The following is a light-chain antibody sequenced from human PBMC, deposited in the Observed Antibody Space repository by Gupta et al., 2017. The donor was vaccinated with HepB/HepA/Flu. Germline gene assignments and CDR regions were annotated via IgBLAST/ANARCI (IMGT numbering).Light chain of an antibody. CDR3: QSADSSGIWV. V-gene: IGLV3-25*03. J-gene: IGLJ3*02. Sequence: SSELTQPPAVPVSPGQTARITCSGDALPEQYAYWYQQKSGQAPVLVIYKDSERPSGIPERFSGSSSGTTVTLTIIGVQAEDEADYYCQSADSSGIWVFGGGTKLTVL. CDR1: ALPEQY. CDR2: KDS.